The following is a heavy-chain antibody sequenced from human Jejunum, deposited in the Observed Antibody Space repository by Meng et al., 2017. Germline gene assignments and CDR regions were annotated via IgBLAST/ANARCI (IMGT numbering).Heavy chain of an antibody. CDR2: ISPSESDV. CDR1: GYSFTNYW. J-gene: IGHJ4*02. V-gene: IGHV5-51*01. Sequence: GGSLRLSCKGSGYSFTNYWVGWVRQRPGKGLEWMGIISPSESDVRYSPSFQGQVTISADKSISTAYLHWSSLKASDIAMNYCARVKTIRDPFDYWGQGTLVTVSS. CDR3: ARVKTIRDPFDY. D-gene: IGHD3-10*01.